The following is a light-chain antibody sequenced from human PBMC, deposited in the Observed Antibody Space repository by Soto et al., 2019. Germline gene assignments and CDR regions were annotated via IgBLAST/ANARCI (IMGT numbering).Light chain of an antibody. CDR2: GAS. J-gene: IGKJ1*01. CDR1: QSVSID. V-gene: IGKV3-15*01. Sequence: EIVMTQSPATVPVSPGERVTLSCRASQSVSIDLAWYQHKPGQAPRLLIYGASTRATDIPPSFTGSGSGTEFTLTISSLQSEDIAVYYCQQYNKWPQPFVQGTKVEIK. CDR3: QQYNKWPQP.